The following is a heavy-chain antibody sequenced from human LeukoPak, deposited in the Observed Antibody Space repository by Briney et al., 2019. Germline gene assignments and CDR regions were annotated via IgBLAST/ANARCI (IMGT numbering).Heavy chain of an antibody. Sequence: GGSLRLSCAASGFTFDEYGMSWVRQAPGKRLLWGTGINWNGGSTGYADSVKGRFTISRDNAKNSLYLQMNSLRAEDTAVYYCSTRPMVRGVIVDYWGQGTLVTVSS. CDR1: GFTFDEYG. J-gene: IGHJ4*02. V-gene: IGHV3-20*04. CDR2: INWNGGST. CDR3: STRPMVRGVIVDY. D-gene: IGHD3-10*01.